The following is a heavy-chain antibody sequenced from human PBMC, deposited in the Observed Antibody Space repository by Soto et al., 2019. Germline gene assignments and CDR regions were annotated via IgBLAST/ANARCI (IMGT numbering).Heavy chain of an antibody. V-gene: IGHV4-31*03. CDR1: GGSISSGGYY. Sequence: QVQLQESGPGLVKPSQTLSLTCTVSGGSISSGGYYWSWIRQHPGKGLEWIGYIYYSGSTYYNPSLKSRVTISVDTAKNQFSLKLSSVTAADTAVYYCARTGERWILGYYFDYWGQGTLVTVSS. D-gene: IGHD2-2*03. CDR3: ARTGERWILGYYFDY. CDR2: IYYSGST. J-gene: IGHJ4*02.